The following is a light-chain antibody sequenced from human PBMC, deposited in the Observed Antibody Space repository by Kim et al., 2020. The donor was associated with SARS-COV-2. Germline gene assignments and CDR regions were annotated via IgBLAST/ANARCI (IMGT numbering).Light chain of an antibody. Sequence: VSPGQTASSTCSGDKLGDKYACWYQQKPGQSPVLFIYQYSKRPSGIPERFSGSNSGNTATLTISGTQAMDEADYYCQACDISDVVFGGGTQLTVL. V-gene: IGLV3-1*01. CDR2: QYS. CDR1: KLGDKY. CDR3: QACDISDVV. J-gene: IGLJ2*01.